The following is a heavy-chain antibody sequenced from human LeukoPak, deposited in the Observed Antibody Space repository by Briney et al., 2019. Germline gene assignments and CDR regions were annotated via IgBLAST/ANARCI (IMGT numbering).Heavy chain of an antibody. Sequence: SETLSLTCTVSGGSISSYYWSWIRQPPGKGLEWIGYIYYSGSTNYNPSLKSRVTISVDTSKNQFPLKLSSVTAADTAVYYCARVNIAVGGGNWFDPWGQGTLVTVSS. J-gene: IGHJ5*02. CDR1: GGSISSYY. CDR2: IYYSGST. V-gene: IGHV4-59*01. CDR3: ARVNIAVGGGNWFDP. D-gene: IGHD2-15*01.